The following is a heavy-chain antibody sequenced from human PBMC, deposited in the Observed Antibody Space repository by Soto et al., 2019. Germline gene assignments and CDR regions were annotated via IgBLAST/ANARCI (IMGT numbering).Heavy chain of an antibody. Sequence: ETLSLTCAVSGGSISSSNWWSWVRQPPGKGLEWIGEIYHSGSTNYNPSLKSRVTISVDKSKNQFSLKLSSVTAADSAVYYCARHNYGSGSTYFDYWGQGTLVTVSS. CDR1: GGSISSSNW. J-gene: IGHJ4*02. V-gene: IGHV4-4*02. D-gene: IGHD3-10*01. CDR2: IYHSGST. CDR3: ARHNYGSGSTYFDY.